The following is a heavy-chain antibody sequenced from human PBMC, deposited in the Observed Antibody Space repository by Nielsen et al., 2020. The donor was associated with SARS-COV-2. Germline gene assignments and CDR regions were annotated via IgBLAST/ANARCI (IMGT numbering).Heavy chain of an antibody. CDR3: ARDILVMDSSSSFNYMDV. D-gene: IGHD6-6*01. CDR1: GYTFTSYY. Sequence: ASVKVSCKASGYTFTSYYMHWVRQAPGQGLEWMGIINPSGSSTSYAQKFQGRVTMTRDTSTSTVYMELSSLRSEDTAVYYCARDILVMDSSSSFNYMDVWGKGTTVTVSS. CDR2: INPSGSST. V-gene: IGHV1-46*01. J-gene: IGHJ6*03.